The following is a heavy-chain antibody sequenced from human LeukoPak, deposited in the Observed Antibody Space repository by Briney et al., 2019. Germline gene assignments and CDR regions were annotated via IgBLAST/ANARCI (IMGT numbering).Heavy chain of an antibody. CDR2: INWNGGGT. CDR1: GFTFDDYG. D-gene: IGHD3-10*01. J-gene: IGHJ4*02. V-gene: IGHV3-20*04. CDR3: AREMARGYYGSGSYYNVPDY. Sequence: GGSLRLSCAASGFTFDDYGMSWVRQAPGKGLEWVSGINWNGGGTGYADSVKGRFTISRDNAKNSLYLQMNSLRAEDTALYYCAREMARGYYGSGSYYNVPDYWGQGTLVTVSS.